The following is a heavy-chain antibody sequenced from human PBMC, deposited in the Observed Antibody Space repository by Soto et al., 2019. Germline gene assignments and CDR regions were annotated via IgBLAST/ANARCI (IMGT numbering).Heavy chain of an antibody. CDR1: GFTFSNYI. CDR2: ILDDGNNK. D-gene: IGHD3-10*01. Sequence: GGSLRLSCAASGFTFSNYIMHWVRQAPGKGLEWVAFILDDGNNKYYADSVKGRFTISRDNSKNTLYLQVNSLRTEDTAVYYCARDDEGGSYCDLGYWGQGTLVTVSS. V-gene: IGHV3-30-3*01. J-gene: IGHJ4*02. CDR3: ARDDEGGSYCDLGY.